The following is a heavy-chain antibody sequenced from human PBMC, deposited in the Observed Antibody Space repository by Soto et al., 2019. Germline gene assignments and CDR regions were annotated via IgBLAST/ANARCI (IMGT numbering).Heavy chain of an antibody. J-gene: IGHJ4*02. CDR3: VCSYGDTTDVAFDY. D-gene: IGHD4-17*01. CDR1: GGSISGYY. CDR2: IYHSGST. Sequence: SETLSLTCSVSGGSISGYYWSWIRQTPEKGLEWIGYIYHSGSTYYNPSLKSRVTISVDRSKNQFSLKLSSVTAADTAVYYCVCSYGDTTDVAFDYWGEGILVTVSS. V-gene: IGHV4-59*04.